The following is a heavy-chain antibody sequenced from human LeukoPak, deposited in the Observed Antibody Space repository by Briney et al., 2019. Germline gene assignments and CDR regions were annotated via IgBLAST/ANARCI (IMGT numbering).Heavy chain of an antibody. CDR1: GYRFTNYW. Sequence: GESLKISCKGSGYRFTNYWIAWVRQMPGKGLEWMGITYPGDPDTRYSPSFQGQVTISADKSISTAYLQWSSLEASDTAMYYCARHQGSNYGLDVWGQGTTVTVSS. J-gene: IGHJ6*02. D-gene: IGHD6-13*01. V-gene: IGHV5-51*01. CDR2: TYPGDPDT. CDR3: ARHQGSNYGLDV.